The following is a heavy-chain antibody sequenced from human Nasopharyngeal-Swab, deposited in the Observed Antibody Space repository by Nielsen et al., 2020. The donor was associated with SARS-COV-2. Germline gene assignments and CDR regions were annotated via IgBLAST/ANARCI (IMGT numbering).Heavy chain of an antibody. Sequence: SVKVSCKASGYTLTGYYMHWVRQAPGQGLEWMGWINPHSRGTKYAQKFQGRVTMTSDTSINTAYMELRRLRSDDTAVYYCARDDYGDYGYFGHWGQGSLVTVSS. CDR2: INPHSRGT. V-gene: IGHV1-2*02. D-gene: IGHD4-17*01. CDR3: ARDDYGDYGYFGH. CDR1: GYTLTGYY. J-gene: IGHJ4*02.